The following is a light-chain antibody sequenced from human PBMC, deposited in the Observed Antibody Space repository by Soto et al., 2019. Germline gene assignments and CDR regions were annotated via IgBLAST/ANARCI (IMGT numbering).Light chain of an antibody. J-gene: IGKJ2*01. CDR2: NAS. CDR3: QQYDKWPHT. CDR1: QNLSRN. Sequence: EMVMKQSPATLSVSPGERATLSCRASQNLSRNLAWYQQQPGQAPRLLIFNASTRATGIPARFSGSGSGTDFTLTISSLQSEDFAVYYCQQYDKWPHTFGQGTKLEIK. V-gene: IGKV3-15*01.